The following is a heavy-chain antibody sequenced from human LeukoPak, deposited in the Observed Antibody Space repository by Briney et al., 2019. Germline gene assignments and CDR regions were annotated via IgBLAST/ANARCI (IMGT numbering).Heavy chain of an antibody. J-gene: IGHJ4*02. Sequence: SQTLSLTCAISGDSVSSNSAAWNWIRQSPSRGLEWLGRTYYRSKWYNDYAVSVKSRITINPDTSKNQFSLQLNSVTPEDTAVYYCARDSPYYYDSSGYYGGDYYFDYWGQGTLVTVSS. V-gene: IGHV6-1*01. CDR2: TYYRSKWYN. D-gene: IGHD3-22*01. CDR1: GDSVSSNSAA. CDR3: ARDSPYYYDSSGYYGGDYYFDY.